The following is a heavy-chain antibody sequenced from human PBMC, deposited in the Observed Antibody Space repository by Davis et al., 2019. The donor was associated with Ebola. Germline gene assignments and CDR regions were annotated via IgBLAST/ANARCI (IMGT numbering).Heavy chain of an antibody. Sequence: PGGSLRLSCAASGFTFSSYGMHWVRQAPGKGLEWVAVISYDGSNKYYADSVKGRLTISRDNSKNTLYLQMNSLRAEDTAVYYCAKDRVGGYNYYYYGMDVWGQGTTVTVSS. D-gene: IGHD5-18*01. CDR2: ISYDGSNK. CDR3: AKDRVGGYNYYYYGMDV. V-gene: IGHV3-30*18. CDR1: GFTFSSYG. J-gene: IGHJ6*02.